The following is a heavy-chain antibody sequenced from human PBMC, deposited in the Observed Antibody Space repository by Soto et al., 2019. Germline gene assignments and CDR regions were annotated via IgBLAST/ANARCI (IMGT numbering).Heavy chain of an antibody. J-gene: IGHJ4*02. CDR2: IGGYKGNT. CDR1: GYTFTNYG. V-gene: IGHV1-18*01. CDR3: APHTLDPGMPSGY. D-gene: IGHD5-18*01. Sequence: QVQLVQSGAEVREPGASVKVSCKASGYTFTNYGVSWVRQAPGQGLEWMGWIGGYKGNTNYAQKGQGRVTLTTDTSTSTAYMELRSLRSDDTDVYYCAPHTLDPGMPSGYWGQGTLVTVSS.